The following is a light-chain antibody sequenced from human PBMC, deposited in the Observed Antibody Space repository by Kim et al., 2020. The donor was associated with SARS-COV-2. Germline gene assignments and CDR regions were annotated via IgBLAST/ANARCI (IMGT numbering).Light chain of an antibody. CDR3: QAWDSSTFYV. Sequence: VSPGKTASITCSGDKLGNKYACWYQQKPGQSPVLVIYQDTKRPSGIHERFSGSNSGNTATLTISGTQAMDEADYYCQAWDSSTFYVYGTGTKVTVL. CDR1: KLGNKY. CDR2: QDT. V-gene: IGLV3-1*01. J-gene: IGLJ1*01.